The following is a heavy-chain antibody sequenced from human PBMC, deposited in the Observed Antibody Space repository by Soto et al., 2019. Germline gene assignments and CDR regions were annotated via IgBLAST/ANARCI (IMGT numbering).Heavy chain of an antibody. D-gene: IGHD2-2*02. CDR3: ARAGRGKKAGYNGLFSMGY. CDR1: GSRFSNYV. V-gene: IGHV1-69*06. J-gene: IGHJ4*02. Sequence: SVKVSCKVSGSRFSNYVISWVRQAPGHGLEWLGRIIPIFNSTKYAQSFQGRVTITADKSTSTASLELSSLRSDDTAVYYCARAGRGKKAGYNGLFSMGYWGQGTLVTVAS. CDR2: IIPIFNST.